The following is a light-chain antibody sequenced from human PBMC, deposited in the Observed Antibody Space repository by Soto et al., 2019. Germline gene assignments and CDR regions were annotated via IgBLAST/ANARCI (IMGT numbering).Light chain of an antibody. Sequence: IPMTLFPSSLSASVGDRVTITSRASQSINKYVNWYQHKPGKAPNLLIYAASSLQSGVPSRFSGNGSGTEFTLTISSLQSDDFVVYYCQQYNKWPETFGQGTKVDIK. CDR2: AAS. J-gene: IGKJ1*01. CDR3: QQYNKWPET. CDR1: QSINKY. V-gene: IGKV1-39*01.